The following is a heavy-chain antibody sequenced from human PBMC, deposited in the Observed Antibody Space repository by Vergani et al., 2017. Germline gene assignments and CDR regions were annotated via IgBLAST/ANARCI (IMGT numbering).Heavy chain of an antibody. D-gene: IGHD7-27*01. CDR1: GGTFNIYS. Sequence: QVQLVQSGAEVKKPGSSVKVSCKASGGTFNIYSVSWLRQAPGQGPEWMGGITPFFPTGHYAQKFQGRVTITADESGTTVYMELSSLRSEDTAVYYCASPRTAENLPKPLYYFYGLDVWGQGTTVTVSS. J-gene: IGHJ6*02. CDR3: ASPRTAENLPKPLYYFYGLDV. V-gene: IGHV1-69*12. CDR2: ITPFFPTG.